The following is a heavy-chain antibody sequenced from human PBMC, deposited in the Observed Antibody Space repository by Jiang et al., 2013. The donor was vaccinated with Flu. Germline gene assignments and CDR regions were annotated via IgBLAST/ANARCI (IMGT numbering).Heavy chain of an antibody. CDR2: IYWDDDK. Sequence: PTQTLTLTCTFSGFSLSTSGVGVGWIRQPPGKALEWLALIYWDDDKRYSPSLKSRLTITKDTSKNQVVLTMTNMDPVDTATYYCARQGVIQYYFDYWGQGTLVTVSS. V-gene: IGHV2-5*02. CDR3: ARQGVIQYYFDY. D-gene: IGHD3-16*02. J-gene: IGHJ4*02. CDR1: GFSLSTSGVG.